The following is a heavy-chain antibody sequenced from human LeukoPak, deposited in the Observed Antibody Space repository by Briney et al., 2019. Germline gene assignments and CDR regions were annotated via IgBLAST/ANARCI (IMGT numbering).Heavy chain of an antibody. CDR2: ISSSSSYI. D-gene: IGHD2-21*02. CDR3: ARGTSPVTAIIHYYGMDV. CDR1: GFTFSSYS. J-gene: IGHJ6*02. Sequence: GRSLRLSCAASGFTFSSYSMNWVRQAPGKGLEWVSSISSSSSYIYYADSVKGRFTISRDNAKNSLYLQMNSLRAEDTAVYYCARGTSPVTAIIHYYGMDVWGQGTTVTVSS. V-gene: IGHV3-21*01.